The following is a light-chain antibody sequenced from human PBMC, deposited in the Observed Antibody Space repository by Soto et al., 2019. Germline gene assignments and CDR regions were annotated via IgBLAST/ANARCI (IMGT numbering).Light chain of an antibody. CDR3: CSYAGSYV. J-gene: IGLJ1*01. CDR1: SSDVGVYNY. Sequence: QSVLTQPRSVSGSPGQSVTISCTGTSSDVGVYNYVSWYQQHPGKAPKLMIYDVNKRPSGVPDRFSGSKSGNTASLTISGLQAEDEADYYCCSYAGSYVFGTGTKLTVL. CDR2: DVN. V-gene: IGLV2-11*01.